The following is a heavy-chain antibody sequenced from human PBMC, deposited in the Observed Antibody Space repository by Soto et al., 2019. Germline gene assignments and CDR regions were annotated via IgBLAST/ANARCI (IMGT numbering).Heavy chain of an antibody. J-gene: IGHJ6*02. CDR1: GFTFGDFW. CDR2: IKEDGSEK. Sequence: EVQLVESGGGLVQPGGSLTLSCAASGFTFGDFWMNWVRQAPGKGLEWVANIKEDGSEKYFLDSVKGRFTISRDNAKNSLYLQINSLRAEDTGVYSCARHLGRTAAGYYYYAAMDVWGQGTTVTVSS. V-gene: IGHV3-7*01. D-gene: IGHD2-2*01. CDR3: ARHLGRTAAGYYYYAAMDV.